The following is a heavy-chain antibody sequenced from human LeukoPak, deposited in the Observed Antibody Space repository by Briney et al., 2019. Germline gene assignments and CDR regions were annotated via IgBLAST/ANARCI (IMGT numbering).Heavy chain of an antibody. CDR2: ISGSGGST. CDR1: GFTFSSYA. J-gene: IGHJ4*02. CDR3: AKVWDVLRYFDWLLYLDY. V-gene: IGHV3-23*01. Sequence: GGSLRLSCAASGFTFSSYAMSWVRQAPGKGLEWVSAISGSGGSTYYADSVKGRFTISRDNPKNTLYLQMNSLRAEDTAVYYCAKVWDVLRYFDWLLYLDYWGQGTLVTVSS. D-gene: IGHD3-9*01.